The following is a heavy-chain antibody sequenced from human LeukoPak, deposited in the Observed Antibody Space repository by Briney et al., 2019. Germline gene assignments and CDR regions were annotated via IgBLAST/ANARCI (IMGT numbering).Heavy chain of an antibody. CDR3: AKGGGWLYYFDY. D-gene: IGHD6-19*01. Sequence: PGGSLRLSCAASGFTFSNFAMNWLRHAPGKGLEWVSAISGSDGITDYVDSVKGRFTISRDNSKNTLYLQMNSLRAEDTAVYYCAKGGGWLYYFDYWGQGTLVTVSS. J-gene: IGHJ4*02. CDR1: GFTFSNFA. CDR2: ISGSDGIT. V-gene: IGHV3-23*01.